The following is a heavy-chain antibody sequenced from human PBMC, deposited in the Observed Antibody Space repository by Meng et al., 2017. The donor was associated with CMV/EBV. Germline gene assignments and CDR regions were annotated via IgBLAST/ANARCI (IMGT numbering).Heavy chain of an antibody. CDR3: AKDIVDTAMVNAFDI. CDR2: ISWNSGSI. D-gene: IGHD5-18*01. V-gene: IGHV3-9*01. CDR1: GFTFDDYA. Sequence: SLKIPRAASGFTFDDYAMHWVRQAPGKGLEWVSGISWNSGSIGYADSVKGRFTISRDNAKNSLYLQMNSLRAEDTALYYCAKDIVDTAMVNAFDIWGQGTMVTVSS. J-gene: IGHJ3*02.